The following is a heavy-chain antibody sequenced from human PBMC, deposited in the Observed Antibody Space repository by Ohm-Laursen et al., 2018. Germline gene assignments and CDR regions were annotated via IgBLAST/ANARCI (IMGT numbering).Heavy chain of an antibody. CDR2: MNPNSGNT. D-gene: IGHD3-10*01. Sequence: GASVKVSCKASGYTFTSYDINWVRQATGQGLEWMGWMNPNSGNTGYAQKFQGRVTMTRNTSISTAYMELSSLRSEDTAVYYCARGRVTMVRGVIIYFDYWGQGTLVTVSS. CDR1: GYTFTSYD. J-gene: IGHJ4*02. V-gene: IGHV1-8*01. CDR3: ARGRVTMVRGVIIYFDY.